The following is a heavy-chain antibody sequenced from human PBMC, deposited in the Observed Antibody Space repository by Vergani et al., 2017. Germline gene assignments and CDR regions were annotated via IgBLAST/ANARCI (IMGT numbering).Heavy chain of an antibody. J-gene: IGHJ4*02. D-gene: IGHD2-21*01. CDR1: GDSMNTYY. V-gene: IGHV4-59*01. Sequence: QVQLQESGPGLVKPSETLSLTCSVSGDSMNTYYWTWIRQPPGKGLEWIGYIYDSGDTKYNPSLKSRVTMSLDTSKNQFSLNLYSVTAADTAVYYCARGALWWLRQIESWGQGTLVTGSS. CDR2: IYDSGDT. CDR3: ARGALWWLRQIES.